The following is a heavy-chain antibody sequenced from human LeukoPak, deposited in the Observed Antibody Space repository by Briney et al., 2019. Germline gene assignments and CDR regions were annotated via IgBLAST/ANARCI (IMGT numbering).Heavy chain of an antibody. CDR3: ARVSSSWYQDWYFDL. D-gene: IGHD6-13*01. CDR2: IYHSGST. Sequence: SETLSLTCTVSGYSISSGYYWGWIRQPPGKGLEWIGSIYHSGSTYYNPSLKSRVTISVDTSKNQFSLKLSSVTAADTAVYYCARVSSSWYQDWYFDLWGRGTLVTVSS. CDR1: GYSISSGYY. J-gene: IGHJ2*01. V-gene: IGHV4-38-2*02.